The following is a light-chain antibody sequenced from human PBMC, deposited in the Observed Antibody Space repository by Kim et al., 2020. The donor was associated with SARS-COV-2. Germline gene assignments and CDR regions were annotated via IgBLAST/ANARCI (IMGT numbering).Light chain of an antibody. V-gene: IGLV3-1*01. CDR2: QDS. CDR3: QAWDSSTEV. J-gene: IGLJ1*01. Sequence: SYELTQPPSVSVSPGQTASITCSGDTLGDKYACWYQQKPGQSPVLVIYQDSKRPSGIPERFSGSNSGTTATLTISGTQAMDEADYYCQAWDSSTEVFVTG. CDR1: TLGDKY.